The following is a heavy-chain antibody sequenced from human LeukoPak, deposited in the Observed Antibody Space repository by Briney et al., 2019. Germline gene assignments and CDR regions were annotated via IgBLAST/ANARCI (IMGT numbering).Heavy chain of an antibody. Sequence: GSLRLSCAASGFTVSSNYMSWVRPAPGKGLEWVSVIYSGGSTYYADSVKGRFTISRDNSKNTLYLQMNSLRAEDTAVYYCARVGYYDSSGQPQDAFDIWGQGTMVTVSS. CDR1: GFTVSSNY. J-gene: IGHJ3*02. D-gene: IGHD3-22*01. CDR3: ARVGYYDSSGQPQDAFDI. CDR2: IYSGGST. V-gene: IGHV3-53*01.